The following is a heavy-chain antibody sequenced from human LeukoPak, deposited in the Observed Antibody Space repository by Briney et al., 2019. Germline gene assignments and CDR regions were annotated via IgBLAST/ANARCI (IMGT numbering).Heavy chain of an antibody. Sequence: PSETLSLTCTVSGGSISSYYWSWIRQPPGKGLEWIGYIYYSGSTNYNPSLKSRVTISVDTSKNQFSMKLSSVTAADTAVYYCARDSPFEWDVGDSFDIWGQGTVVTVSS. CDR3: ARDSPFEWDVGDSFDI. J-gene: IGHJ3*02. V-gene: IGHV4-59*01. D-gene: IGHD1-26*01. CDR1: GGSISSYY. CDR2: IYYSGST.